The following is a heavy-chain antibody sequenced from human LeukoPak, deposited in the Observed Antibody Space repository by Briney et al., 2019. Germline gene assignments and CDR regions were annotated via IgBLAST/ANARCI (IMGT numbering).Heavy chain of an antibody. CDR3: AGRVTGYSSGYVY. Sequence: GGSLRLSCAASGFTFYTYAMTWVRQAPGKGLEWVSSISGSGDNTYYADSVKGRFTVSRDNSKNTLYLQMNSLRAEDTAVYYCAGRVTGYSSGYVYWGQGTLVTVSS. J-gene: IGHJ4*02. CDR2: ISGSGDNT. D-gene: IGHD5-18*01. V-gene: IGHV3-23*01. CDR1: GFTFYTYA.